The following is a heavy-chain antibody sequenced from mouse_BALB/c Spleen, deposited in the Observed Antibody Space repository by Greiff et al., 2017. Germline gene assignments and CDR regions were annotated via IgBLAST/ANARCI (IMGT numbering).Heavy chain of an antibody. D-gene: IGHD2-14*01. V-gene: IGHV5-12-2*01. CDR1: GFTFSSYT. CDR3: ARYRPSDAMDY. CDR2: ISNGGGST. J-gene: IGHJ4*01. Sequence: EVHLVESGGGLVQPGGSLKLSCAASGFTFSSYTMSWVRQTPEKRLEWVAYISNGGGSTYYPDTVKGRFTISRDNAKNTLYLQMSSLKSEDTAMYYCARYRPSDAMDYWGQGTSVTVSS.